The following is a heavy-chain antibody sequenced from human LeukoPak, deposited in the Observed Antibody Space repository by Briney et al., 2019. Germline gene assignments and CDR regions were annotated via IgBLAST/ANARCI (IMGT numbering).Heavy chain of an antibody. CDR2: IKRDGSEK. Sequence: GGSLRLSCAASGFTFSSYWMSWVRQAPGKGLEWVANIKRDGSEKYYVDSVKGRFTISRDNAKNSLYLQMDSLRAEDTAVYFCARGGGLDVWGQGATVTVSS. V-gene: IGHV3-7*03. J-gene: IGHJ6*02. D-gene: IGHD3-16*01. CDR1: GFTFSSYW. CDR3: ARGGGLDV.